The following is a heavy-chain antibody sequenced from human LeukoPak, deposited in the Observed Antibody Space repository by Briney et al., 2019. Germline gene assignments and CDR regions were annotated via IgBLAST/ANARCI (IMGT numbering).Heavy chain of an antibody. CDR2: INHSGST. D-gene: IGHD6-19*01. Sequence: SQTLSLTCTVSGGSISSGGYYWSWIRQPPGKGLEWIGEINHSGSTNYNPSLKSRVTISVDTSKNQFSLKLSSVTAADTAVYYCARGDSSGWDFDYWGQGTLVTVSS. CDR1: GGSISSGGYY. CDR3: ARGDSSGWDFDY. J-gene: IGHJ4*02. V-gene: IGHV4-30-2*01.